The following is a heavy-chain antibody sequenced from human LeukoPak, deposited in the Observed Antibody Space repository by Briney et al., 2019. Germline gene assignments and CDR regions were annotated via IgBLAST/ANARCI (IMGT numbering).Heavy chain of an antibody. CDR3: AKVPSYDFWSGYPFDY. V-gene: IGHV3-13*01. Sequence: GGSLRLSCAASGFTFSSYDMHWVRQATGKGLEWVSAIGTAGDTYYPGSVKGRFTISRENAKNSLYLQMNSLRAEDTAVYYCAKVPSYDFWSGYPFDYWGRGTLVTVSS. J-gene: IGHJ4*02. CDR2: IGTAGDT. CDR1: GFTFSSYD. D-gene: IGHD3-3*01.